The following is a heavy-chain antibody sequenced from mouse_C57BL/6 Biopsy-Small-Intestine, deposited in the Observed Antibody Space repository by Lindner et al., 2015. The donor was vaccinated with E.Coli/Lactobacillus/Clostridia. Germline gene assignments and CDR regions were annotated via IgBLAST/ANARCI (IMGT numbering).Heavy chain of an antibody. D-gene: IGHD2-3*01. CDR2: IRLKSDNYAT. CDR3: VRSYDGYSFDY. Sequence: VQLQESGGGLVQPGGSMKLSCVASGFTFSNFWMNWVRQSPEKGLEWVAQIRLKSDNYATHYAESVKGRFTISRDDSESMLYLQMNNLKTEDTAMYYCVRSYDGYSFDYWGQGTTLTVSS. V-gene: IGHV6-6*02. J-gene: IGHJ2*01. CDR1: GFTFSNFW.